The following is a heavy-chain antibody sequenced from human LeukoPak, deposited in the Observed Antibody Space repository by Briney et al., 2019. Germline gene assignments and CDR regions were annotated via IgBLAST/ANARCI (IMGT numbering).Heavy chain of an antibody. Sequence: GESLKISCKGSGYSFTTYWIGWVRQMPGKGLEWMGIVYPDDSDARYSPSFQGQVTISVDKSINTAFLQWSSLKASDTAMYYCAREYRYSSLWFDPWGQGTLVTVSS. CDR2: VYPDDSDA. J-gene: IGHJ5*02. V-gene: IGHV5-51*01. CDR3: AREYRYSSLWFDP. D-gene: IGHD6-6*01. CDR1: GYSFTTYW.